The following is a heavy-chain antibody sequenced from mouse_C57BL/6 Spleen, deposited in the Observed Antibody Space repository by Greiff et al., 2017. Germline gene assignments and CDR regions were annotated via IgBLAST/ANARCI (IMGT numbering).Heavy chain of an antibody. Sequence: QVQLQQPGAELVMPGASVKLSCKASGYNFTSYWMHWVKQRPGQGLEWLGELDPSDSYHNYNPQFKGKSTLTVDKSSSTAYMQLSSLTSEDSAVYYCVTTAPDAMDYWGQGTSVTVSS. CDR1: GYNFTSYW. D-gene: IGHD1-2*01. CDR3: VTTAPDAMDY. V-gene: IGHV1-69*01. J-gene: IGHJ4*01. CDR2: LDPSDSYH.